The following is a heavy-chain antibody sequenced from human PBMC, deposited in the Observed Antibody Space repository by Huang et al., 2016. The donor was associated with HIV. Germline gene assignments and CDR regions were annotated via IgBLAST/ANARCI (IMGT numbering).Heavy chain of an antibody. CDR1: GGSITYSNYY. V-gene: IGHV4-39*01. J-gene: IGHJ4*02. CDR2: SYYSGDT. Sequence: QLQLQESGPGLVRPSETLSLLCTVSGGSITYSNYYWGWIRQPPGKGVEWIGSSYYSGDTDYNPSLKSRVTMSVDTSKNRFSLDIRSVAVADTAIYYCARHFGSWSGYFDSWGQGTLVPVSS. D-gene: IGHD3-10*01. CDR3: ARHFGSWSGYFDS.